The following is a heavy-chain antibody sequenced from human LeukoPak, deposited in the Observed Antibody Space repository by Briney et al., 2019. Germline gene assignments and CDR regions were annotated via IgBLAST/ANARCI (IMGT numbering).Heavy chain of an antibody. CDR1: GFTFSSYS. Sequence: PGGSLRLSCAASGFTFSSYSVNWVRQAPGKGLEWVSSISSSSSYIYYADSVKGRFTISRENAKNSLYLQMNSLRAEDTAVYYCARALRITMVRGVIPPYYFDYWGQGTLVTVSS. D-gene: IGHD3-10*01. CDR2: ISSSSSYI. V-gene: IGHV3-21*01. CDR3: ARALRITMVRGVIPPYYFDY. J-gene: IGHJ4*02.